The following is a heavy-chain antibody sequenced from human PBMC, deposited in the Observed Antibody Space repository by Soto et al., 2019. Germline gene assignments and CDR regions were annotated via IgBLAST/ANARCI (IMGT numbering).Heavy chain of an antibody. V-gene: IGHV3-48*03. CDR3: ARDRLSPYDILAGYRFYGMDI. J-gene: IGHJ6*02. D-gene: IGHD3-9*01. Sequence: EVQLVESGGGLVQPGGSLRLSCTASGFTFSTYEMNWVRQAPGKGLEWISYISSSSVSTIYYADSVRGRFTISRDNAKNSLFLQMNDLRAEDTAVYYCARDRLSPYDILAGYRFYGMDIWGQGTTVTVSS. CDR1: GFTFSTYE. CDR2: ISSSSVSTI.